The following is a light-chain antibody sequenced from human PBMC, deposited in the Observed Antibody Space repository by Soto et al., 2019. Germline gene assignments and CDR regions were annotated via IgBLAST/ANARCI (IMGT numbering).Light chain of an antibody. CDR1: QTMSTF. V-gene: IGKV1-39*01. CDR3: QQRYIVPLT. CDR2: GAS. J-gene: IGKJ4*01. Sequence: DIQMTQSPSSLSASVGDRVTITCRASQTMSTFLNWFQQKPGKAPKVLIYGASSLQSGVPSRFSGSGSGTNFTLTISSLQPEDSATYYCQQRYIVPLTFVGGTKVEIK.